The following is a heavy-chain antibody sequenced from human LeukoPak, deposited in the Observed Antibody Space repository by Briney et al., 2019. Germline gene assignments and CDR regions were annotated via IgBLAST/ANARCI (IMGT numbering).Heavy chain of an antibody. D-gene: IGHD3-22*01. CDR1: GYSFTSYW. CDR2: IYPGDSDT. CDR3: ARVPDSSGYLFDY. Sequence: GESLQISCQGSGYSFTSYWIGWVRQMPGKGLEWMGIIYPGDSDTRYSPSFQGQVTISADKSISTAYLQWSSLKASDTAMYYCARVPDSSGYLFDYWGQGTLVTVSS. V-gene: IGHV5-51*01. J-gene: IGHJ4*02.